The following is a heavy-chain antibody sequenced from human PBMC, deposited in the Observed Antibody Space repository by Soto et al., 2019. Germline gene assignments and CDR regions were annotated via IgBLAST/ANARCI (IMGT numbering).Heavy chain of an antibody. V-gene: IGHV3-23*01. Sequence: PGGSLRLSCAASGFPFSIYVMSWVRQAPGKGLEWASGISGGGSNTFYADSVKGRFTISRDNSKNTLLLQMNSLGAEDTAVYYCAKDSNKYSSSLRGRYFDYWGQGIGVTVS. CDR1: GFPFSIYV. J-gene: IGHJ4*02. CDR2: ISGGGSNT. CDR3: AKDSNKYSSSLRGRYFDY. D-gene: IGHD4-4*01.